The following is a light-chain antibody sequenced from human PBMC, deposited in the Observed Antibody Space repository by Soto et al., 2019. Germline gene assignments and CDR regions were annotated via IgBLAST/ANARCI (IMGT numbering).Light chain of an antibody. CDR3: QQRSNWIT. CDR2: DAS. Sequence: EIVLTQSPATLSLSPGERATLSCRASQSVSSYLAWYQQKPGQAPRLLIYDASNRATGIPARFRGSGSGTDLTLTISSLEPEDFAVYYCQQRSNWITFGQGTRLEIK. J-gene: IGKJ5*01. V-gene: IGKV3-11*01. CDR1: QSVSSY.